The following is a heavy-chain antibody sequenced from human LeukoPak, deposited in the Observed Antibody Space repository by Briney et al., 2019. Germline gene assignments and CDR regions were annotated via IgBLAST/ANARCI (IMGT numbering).Heavy chain of an antibody. V-gene: IGHV3-7*01. CDR2: IKQDGSEK. J-gene: IGHJ6*02. D-gene: IGHD3-10*01. Sequence: GGSLRLSCAASGFTSSSYWMSWVRQAPGKGLEWVANIKQDGSEKYYVDSVKGRFTIFRDNAKNSLYLQMNSLRAEDTAVYYCARDPKLVYYYYGMDVWGQGTTVTVSS. CDR3: ARDPKLVYYYYGMDV. CDR1: GFTSSSYW.